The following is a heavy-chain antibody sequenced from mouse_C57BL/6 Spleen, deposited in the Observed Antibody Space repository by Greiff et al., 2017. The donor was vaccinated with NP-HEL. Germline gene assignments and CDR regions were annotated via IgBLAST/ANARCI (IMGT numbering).Heavy chain of an antibody. CDR3: AREGGGSKAWFAY. CDR2: INPNNGGT. CDR1: GYTFTDYY. J-gene: IGHJ3*01. Sequence: EVQLQQSGPELVKPGASVKISCKASGYTFTDYYMNWVKQSHGKSLEWIGDINPNNGGTSYNQKFKGKATLTVDKSSSTAYMELRSLTSEDSAVYYCAREGGGSKAWFAYWGQGTLVTVSA. V-gene: IGHV1-26*01. D-gene: IGHD1-1*01.